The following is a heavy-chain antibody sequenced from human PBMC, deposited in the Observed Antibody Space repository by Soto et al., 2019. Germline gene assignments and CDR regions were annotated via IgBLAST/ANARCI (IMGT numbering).Heavy chain of an antibody. Sequence: LSLTCTVTGASVSSAGFSWSWIRQPPGKGLEWLGSISHSGTTTYYPSLKSRVNVSVDTSKNLFSLRLSSVTAADTAIYFCARVTFLIVGSVFSTPFDFWGQGTLVTVSS. CDR3: ARVTFLIVGSVFSTPFDF. CDR1: GASVSSAGFS. J-gene: IGHJ4*02. CDR2: ISHSGTT. V-gene: IGHV4-61*03. D-gene: IGHD3-3*01.